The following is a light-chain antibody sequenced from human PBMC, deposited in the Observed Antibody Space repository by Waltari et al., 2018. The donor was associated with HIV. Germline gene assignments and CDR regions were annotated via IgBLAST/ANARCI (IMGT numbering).Light chain of an antibody. CDR3: QQYGEWPPWT. CDR1: QSVGSL. J-gene: IGKJ1*01. Sequence: EIVMTQSPATLSVSPGGTATFSCRASQSVGSLLTWYQQKPGQPPRLLIYNTSSRATGVPARFSGGGSGTDFTLTISRLQSEDFAVYYCQQYGEWPPWTFGQGTKVEIK. CDR2: NTS. V-gene: IGKV3-15*01.